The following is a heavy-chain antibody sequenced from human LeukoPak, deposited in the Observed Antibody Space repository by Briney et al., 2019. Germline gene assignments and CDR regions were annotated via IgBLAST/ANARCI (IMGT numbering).Heavy chain of an antibody. V-gene: IGHV3-23*01. CDR2: ISVSGGTT. J-gene: IGHJ4*02. Sequence: PGGSLRLSCAASGFTFSSYAMSWVRQAPGKGLEWVSTISVSGGTTYYADSVKGRFTISRDNSRNTLYLQMNSLRAEDTAIFYCVQDGDAYNSFDYWGQGTLVTVSS. CDR3: VQDGDAYNSFDY. D-gene: IGHD5-24*01. CDR1: GFTFSSYA.